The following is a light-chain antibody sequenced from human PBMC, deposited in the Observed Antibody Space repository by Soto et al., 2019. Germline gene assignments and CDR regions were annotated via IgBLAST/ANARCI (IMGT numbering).Light chain of an antibody. Sequence: EVVMTQSPGTLSVSPGERATLSCRASQSVSSKLAWYQQKPGQAPSLLIHGASTRATGIPARFSGSGSGTEFTLTISSLQSEDFEVYYCQQYNIWPRTFGQGTKVDIK. CDR2: GAS. CDR1: QSVSSK. V-gene: IGKV3-15*01. CDR3: QQYNIWPRT. J-gene: IGKJ1*01.